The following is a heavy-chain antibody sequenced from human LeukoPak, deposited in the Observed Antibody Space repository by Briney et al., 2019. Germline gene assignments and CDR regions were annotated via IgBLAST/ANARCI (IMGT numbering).Heavy chain of an antibody. J-gene: IGHJ4*02. CDR3: ARDSDYYDSSGYYPLDY. Sequence: SETLSLTCTVSGGSISSSSYYWGWIRQPPGKGLEWIGSIYYSGSTYYNPSLKSRVTISVDTSKNQFSLKLSSVTAADTAVYYCARDSDYYDSSGYYPLDYWGQGTLSPSPQ. V-gene: IGHV4-39*07. D-gene: IGHD3-22*01. CDR1: GGSISSSSYY. CDR2: IYYSGST.